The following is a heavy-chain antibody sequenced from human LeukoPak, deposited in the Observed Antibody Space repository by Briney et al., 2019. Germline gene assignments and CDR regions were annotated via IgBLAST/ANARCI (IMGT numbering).Heavy chain of an antibody. CDR2: INHSGST. CDR1: GGSFSGYY. Sequence: SETLSLTCAVYGGSFSGYYWSWIRQPPGKGLEWIGEINHSGSTNYNPSLKSRVTISVDTSKNQFSLKLSSVTAADTAVYYCARGPWFGELYYCYYGMDVWGQGTTVTVSS. CDR3: ARGPWFGELYYCYYGMDV. J-gene: IGHJ6*02. D-gene: IGHD3-10*01. V-gene: IGHV4-34*01.